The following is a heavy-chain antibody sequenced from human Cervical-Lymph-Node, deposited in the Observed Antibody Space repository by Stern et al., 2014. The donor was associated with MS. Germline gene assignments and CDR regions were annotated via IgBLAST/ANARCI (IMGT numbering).Heavy chain of an antibody. CDR2: IYPGDSDT. V-gene: IGHV5-51*03. CDR3: ARWEVAADY. CDR1: GFSFTGYW. J-gene: IGHJ4*02. Sequence: EMQLVESGAEVKKPGESLKISCKGSGFSFTGYWIGWVRQMPGKGLEWMGMIYPGDSDTSYSPSFQGQVTMSVDKSISTAYLQWISLKASDTAMYYCARWEVAADYWGQGTPVTVSS. D-gene: IGHD6-19*01.